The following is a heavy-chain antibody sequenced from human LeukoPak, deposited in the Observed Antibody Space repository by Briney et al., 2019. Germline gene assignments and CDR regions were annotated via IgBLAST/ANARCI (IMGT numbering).Heavy chain of an antibody. D-gene: IGHD5-24*01. Sequence: SETLSLTCAVYGGSFSGYYWSWIRQPPGKGLEWIGEINHSGSTNYNPSLKSRVTISVDTSKNQFSLKLSSVTAADTAVYYCARALEMATIDYWGQGTLVTVSS. CDR1: GGSFSGYY. V-gene: IGHV4-34*01. J-gene: IGHJ4*02. CDR3: ARALEMATIDY. CDR2: INHSGST.